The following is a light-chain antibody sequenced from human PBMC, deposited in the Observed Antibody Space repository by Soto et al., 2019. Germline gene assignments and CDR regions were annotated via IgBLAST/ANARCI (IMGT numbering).Light chain of an antibody. CDR3: CSYAGSYTYV. J-gene: IGLJ1*01. Sequence: QSVLTQPASVSGSLGQSITISCTGTSSNVGSYNLVSWYQQHPGEAPKLMIYEVSKRPSGVSNRFSGSKSGNTASLTISGLQAEDEADYHCCSYAGSYTYVFGPGTKVTVL. V-gene: IGLV2-23*02. CDR2: EVS. CDR1: SSNVGSYNL.